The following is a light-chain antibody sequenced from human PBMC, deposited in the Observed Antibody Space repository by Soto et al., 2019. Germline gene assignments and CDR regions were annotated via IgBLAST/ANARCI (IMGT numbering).Light chain of an antibody. Sequence: AIQMTQSPTSLSASVGDRVIITCRASQHISKDLGWYQQKPGKAPKFLIYSATSTQSGVPSTFSGSGFGTDFTLTISSLQPEDFATYYCLQDHDYPRTFGQGTKVEF. V-gene: IGKV1-6*01. CDR1: QHISKD. CDR2: SAT. J-gene: IGKJ1*01. CDR3: LQDHDYPRT.